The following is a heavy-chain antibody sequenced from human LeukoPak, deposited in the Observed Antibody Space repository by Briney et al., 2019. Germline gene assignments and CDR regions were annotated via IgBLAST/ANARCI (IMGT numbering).Heavy chain of an antibody. V-gene: IGHV1-69*13. CDR1: GGTFSSYA. CDR3: ARSYAGEMATIGRFDY. D-gene: IGHD5-24*01. J-gene: IGHJ4*02. CDR2: IIPIFGTA. Sequence: ASVKVSCKASGGTFSSYAISWVRQAPGQGLEWMGGIIPIFGTANYAQKFQGRVTITADDSTSTAYMELSSLRSEDTAVYYCARSYAGEMATIGRFDYWGQGTLVTVSS.